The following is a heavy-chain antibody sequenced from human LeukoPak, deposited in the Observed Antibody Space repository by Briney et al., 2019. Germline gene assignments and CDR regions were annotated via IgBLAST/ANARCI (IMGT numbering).Heavy chain of an antibody. J-gene: IGHJ4*02. CDR1: GGSISSYY. V-gene: IGHV4-59*01. D-gene: IGHD6-19*01. CDR2: IYSSGST. Sequence: SETLSLTCTVSGGSISSYYWSWVRQPPGKGLEWIGYIYSSGSTNSSPSLKSRVTISVDTSKNQFSLKLSSVTAADTAVYYCARDRLSSCWPTIDYWGQGTPVTVSS. CDR3: ARDRLSSCWPTIDY.